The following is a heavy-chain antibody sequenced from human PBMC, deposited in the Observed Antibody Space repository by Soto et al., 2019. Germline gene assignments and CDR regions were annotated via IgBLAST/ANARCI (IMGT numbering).Heavy chain of an antibody. V-gene: IGHV3-15*07. Sequence: PGGSLRLSCAASGFTFSNAWMNWVRQAPGKGLEWVGRIKSKTDGGTTDYAAPVKGRFTISRDDSKNTLYLQMNSLKTEDTAVYYCTTVYYGDGYYSIVTDYYGMDVWGQGITVTVSS. CDR1: GFTFSNAW. D-gene: IGHD3-22*01. CDR2: IKSKTDGGTT. CDR3: TTVYYGDGYYSIVTDYYGMDV. J-gene: IGHJ6*02.